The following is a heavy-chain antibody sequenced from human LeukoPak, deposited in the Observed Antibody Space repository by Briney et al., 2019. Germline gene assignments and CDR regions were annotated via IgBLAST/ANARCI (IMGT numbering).Heavy chain of an antibody. CDR2: INHSART. CDR3: ARWFGKTLAGVY. D-gene: IGHD3-10*01. J-gene: IGHJ4*02. V-gene: IGHV4-34*01. CDR1: GGSFSGYY. Sequence: PSETLSLTCDVYGGSFSGYYWSWIRQAPGKGLEWIGEINHSARTNYNPSLKSRVTISVDTSKNQFSLKLSSVTATDTAVYYCARWFGKTLAGVYWGEGTLVTVSS.